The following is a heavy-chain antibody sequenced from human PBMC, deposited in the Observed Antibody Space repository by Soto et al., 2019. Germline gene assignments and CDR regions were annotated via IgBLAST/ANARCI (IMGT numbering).Heavy chain of an antibody. D-gene: IGHD3-3*01. J-gene: IGHJ5*02. Sequence: QVQLQESGPVLVKPSQTLSLTCTVSGGSISSGDYYWTWIRQPPGKGLEWIGYIYYSGTTYYNPSLKSRVTISLDTSKNQFSLRLSSVTAADTAVYYCARDTRGRYWFDPWGQGTLVTVSS. CDR3: ARDTRGRYWFDP. CDR1: GGSISSGDYY. V-gene: IGHV4-30-4*01. CDR2: IYYSGTT.